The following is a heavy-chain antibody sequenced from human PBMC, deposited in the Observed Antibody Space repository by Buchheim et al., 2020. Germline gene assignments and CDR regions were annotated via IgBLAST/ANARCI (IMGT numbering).Heavy chain of an antibody. V-gene: IGHV3-30*18. D-gene: IGHD6-6*01. J-gene: IGHJ4*02. CDR2: ISYDGSNK. CDR1: GFTFSSYG. Sequence: QVQLVESGGGVVQPGRSLRLSCAASGFTFSSYGMHWVRQAPGKGLEWVAVISYDGSNKYYADSVKGRFTISRDNSKNTLYLQMNSLRAEDTAVYYCAKDLSSEYSSNYWGQGTL. CDR3: AKDLSSEYSSNY.